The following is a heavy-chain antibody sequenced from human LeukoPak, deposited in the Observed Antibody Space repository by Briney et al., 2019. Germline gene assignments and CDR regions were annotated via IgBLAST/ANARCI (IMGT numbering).Heavy chain of an antibody. Sequence: ASVRVSCKTSGYSFSDYYIHWVRQAPGQGLEWTGWINPDSGGTNYAQNLQDRVTMTRDTSISTAYMELSRLRSDDTAVYYCARHHGNSGTYYDYWGQGTLVTVSS. V-gene: IGHV1-2*02. CDR3: ARHHGNSGTYYDY. CDR2: INPDSGGT. D-gene: IGHD1-26*01. CDR1: GYSFSDYY. J-gene: IGHJ4*02.